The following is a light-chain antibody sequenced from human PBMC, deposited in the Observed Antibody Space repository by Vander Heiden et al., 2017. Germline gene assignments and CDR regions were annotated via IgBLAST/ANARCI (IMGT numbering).Light chain of an antibody. V-gene: IGKV1-5*01. Sequence: DIQMTQSPSTLSASVGDRVTITCRASQSISSWLAWYQLKPGKAPRLLIYDASSLETGVPSRFSGSGSGTEFTLTISSLQPDDFATYYCQEDNTYFRTFGQGTKVEIK. CDR1: QSISSW. CDR3: QEDNTYFRT. CDR2: DAS. J-gene: IGKJ1*01.